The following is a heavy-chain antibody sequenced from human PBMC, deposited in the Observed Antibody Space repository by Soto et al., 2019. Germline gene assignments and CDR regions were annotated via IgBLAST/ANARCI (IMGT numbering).Heavy chain of an antibody. V-gene: IGHV6-1*01. Sequence: QSQTLSLTCAISGDRVSSNSAAWNWIRQSPSRGLEWLGRTYYRSKWYNEYAVSVKSRITINPDTSKNLFSLKLNSVTPEDTSGYYCVRGDSSGCSAFYYFDYWGQGTLVTVSS. CDR1: GDRVSSNSAA. CDR3: VRGDSSGCSAFYYFDY. J-gene: IGHJ4*02. CDR2: TYYRSKWYN. D-gene: IGHD3-22*01.